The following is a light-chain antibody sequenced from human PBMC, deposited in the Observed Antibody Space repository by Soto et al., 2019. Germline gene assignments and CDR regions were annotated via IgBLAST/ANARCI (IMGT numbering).Light chain of an antibody. CDR1: QSVLYSSNSKNY. CDR2: WAS. V-gene: IGKV4-1*01. CDR3: QQYYSTPPT. Sequence: DIVMTQSPDSLAVSLGERVTINCKSSQSVLYSSNSKNYLAWYQQKPGQPPILLISWASTRESGVPDRFSGSGSGTDFTLTISSLQAEDVAVYYCQQYYSTPPTFGPGTKVDIK. J-gene: IGKJ3*01.